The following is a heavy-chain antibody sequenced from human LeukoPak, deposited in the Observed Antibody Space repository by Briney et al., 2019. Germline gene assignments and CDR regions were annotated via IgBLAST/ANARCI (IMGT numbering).Heavy chain of an antibody. V-gene: IGHV4-34*01. J-gene: IGHJ4*02. CDR2: INYSGST. Sequence: SETLSLTCAVYGGSFNGYYWSWIRQPPGKGLEWIGEINYSGSTNYNPSLKSRVTISVDTSKNQFSLKLSSVTAADTAVYYCAREDSNGYYEYWGQGTLVTVSS. CDR1: GGSFNGYY. CDR3: AREDSNGYYEY. D-gene: IGHD3-22*01.